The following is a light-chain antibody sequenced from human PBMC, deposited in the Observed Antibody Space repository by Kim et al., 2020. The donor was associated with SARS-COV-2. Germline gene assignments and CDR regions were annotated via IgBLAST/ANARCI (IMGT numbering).Light chain of an antibody. CDR2: GAS. Sequence: ASVGDRDTLSCRGSQDIRNDLGWYQQSPGRAPKRLIYGASSLQSGVPSRFSGSGSGTEFTLTLISLQPEDFATYFCLQHNSYPITFGQGTRLESK. J-gene: IGKJ5*01. V-gene: IGKV1-17*01. CDR3: LQHNSYPIT. CDR1: QDIRND.